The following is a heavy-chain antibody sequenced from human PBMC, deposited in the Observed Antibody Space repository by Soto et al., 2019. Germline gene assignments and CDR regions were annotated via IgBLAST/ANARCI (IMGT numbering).Heavy chain of an antibody. CDR2: IYYSGST. Sequence: PSETLSLTCTVSGGSISSYYWSWIRQPPGKGLEWIGYIYYSGSTNYNPSLKSRVTISVDTSKNQFSLKLSSVTAADTAVYYCAREITGTLNWFDHWGQGTLVTVSS. V-gene: IGHV4-59*01. J-gene: IGHJ5*02. CDR1: GGSISSYY. D-gene: IGHD1-20*01. CDR3: AREITGTLNWFDH.